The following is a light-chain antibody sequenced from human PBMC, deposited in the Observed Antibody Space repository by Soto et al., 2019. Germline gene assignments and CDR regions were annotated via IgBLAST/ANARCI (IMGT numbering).Light chain of an antibody. CDR2: DAS. J-gene: IGKJ1*01. Sequence: DIQMTQSPSTPSASVGDRFTITCRASQSISSWLAWYQQKPGKAPKLLIYDASSLESGVPSRFSGSGSGTEFTLTISSLQPDDFATYYCQQGTFGQGTKVDI. CDR1: QSISSW. V-gene: IGKV1-5*01. CDR3: QQGT.